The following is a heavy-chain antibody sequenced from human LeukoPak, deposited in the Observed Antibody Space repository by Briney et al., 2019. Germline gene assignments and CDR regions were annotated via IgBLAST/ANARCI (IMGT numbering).Heavy chain of an antibody. Sequence: LRLSCAASGFTFSDYYMSWIRQPPGKGLEWIGEINHSGSTYYNPSLKSRVTISVDTSKNQFSLKLSSVTAADTAVYYCARLPITMVRGVIIGSAYYFDYWGQGTLVTVSS. CDR3: ARLPITMVRGVIIGSAYYFDY. CDR2: INHSGST. J-gene: IGHJ4*02. CDR1: GFTFSDYY. D-gene: IGHD3-10*01. V-gene: IGHV4-34*01.